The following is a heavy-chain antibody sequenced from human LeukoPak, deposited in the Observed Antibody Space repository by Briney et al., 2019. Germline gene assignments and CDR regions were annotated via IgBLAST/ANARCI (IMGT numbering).Heavy chain of an antibody. CDR2: IYYSGST. V-gene: IGHV4-59*12. CDR3: ARGRGGKHIVVVTAIPGFAFDI. Sequence: SETLSLTCTVSGGSISGYYWSWIRQPPGKGLEWIGYIYYSGSTYYNPSLKSRVTISVDTSKNQFSLKLSSVTAADTAVYYCARGRGGKHIVVVTAIPGFAFDIWGQGTMVTVSS. CDR1: GGSISGYY. J-gene: IGHJ3*02. D-gene: IGHD2-21*02.